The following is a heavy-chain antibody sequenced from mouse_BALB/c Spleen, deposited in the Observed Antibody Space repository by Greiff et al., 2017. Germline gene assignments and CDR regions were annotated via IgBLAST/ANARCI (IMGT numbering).Heavy chain of an antibody. V-gene: IGHV1-80*01. CDR2: IYPGDGDT. D-gene: IGHD1-2*01. J-gene: IGHJ2*01. CDR1: GYAFSSYW. Sequence: QVQLQQSGAELVRPGSSVKISCKASGYAFSSYWMNWVKQRPGQGLEWIGQIYPGDGDTNYNGKFKGKATLTADKSSSTAYMQLSSLTSEDSAVYFCARMGLLRLPYFDYWGQGTTLTVSS. CDR3: ARMGLLRLPYFDY.